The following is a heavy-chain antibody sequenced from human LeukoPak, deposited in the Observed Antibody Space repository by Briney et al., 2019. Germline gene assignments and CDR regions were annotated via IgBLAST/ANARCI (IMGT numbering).Heavy chain of an antibody. V-gene: IGHV1-8*01. CDR3: ARGGSYGGNWGFYYYYGMDV. D-gene: IGHD4-23*01. Sequence: ASVTVSCKASGYTFTTYDINWVRQATGQGLEWMGWMNPNSGNTGYAQKFQGRVTMTRNTSISTAYMELSSLRSEDTAVYYCARGGSYGGNWGFYYYYGMDVWGQGTTVTVSS. J-gene: IGHJ6*02. CDR2: MNPNSGNT. CDR1: GYTFTTYD.